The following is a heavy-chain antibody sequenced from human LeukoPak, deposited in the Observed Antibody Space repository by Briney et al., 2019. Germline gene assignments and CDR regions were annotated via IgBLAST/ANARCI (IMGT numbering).Heavy chain of an antibody. D-gene: IGHD3-22*01. Sequence: SVKVSCKASGGTFSSYAISWVRQAPGQGLEWMGGIIPIFGTANYAQKFQGRVTITTDESTSTAYMELSSLRSEDTAVYYCARAAREDYYDSSGYYYYWGQGTLVTISS. CDR2: IIPIFGTA. CDR1: GGTFSSYA. J-gene: IGHJ4*02. CDR3: ARAAREDYYDSSGYYYY. V-gene: IGHV1-69*05.